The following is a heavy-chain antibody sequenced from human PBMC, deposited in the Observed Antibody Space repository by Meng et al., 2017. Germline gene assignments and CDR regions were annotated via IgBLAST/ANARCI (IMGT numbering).Heavy chain of an antibody. CDR3: ARDRQWLVGGAFDI. CDR2: ISSSSSYI. CDR1: GFTFSSYS. V-gene: IGHV3-21*01. D-gene: IGHD6-19*01. J-gene: IGHJ3*02. Sequence: VRVGESGGGLVKPGGSLRLSCAASGFTFSSYSMNWVRQAPGKGLEWVSSISSSSSYIYYADSVKGRFTISRDNAKNSLYLQMNSLRAEDTAVYYCARDRQWLVGGAFDIWGQGTMVTVSS.